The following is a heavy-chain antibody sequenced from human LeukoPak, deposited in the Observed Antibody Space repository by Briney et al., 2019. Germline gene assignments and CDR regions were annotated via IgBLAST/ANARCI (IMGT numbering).Heavy chain of an antibody. CDR1: GFTFSSYG. J-gene: IGHJ3*02. Sequence: GGSLRLSCAASGFTFSSYGMHWVRQAPGKGLEWVAVISYDGSNKYYADSVKGRFTLSRDNSKHTLYLQMNSLRAEDTAVYYCAKGHAFDIWGQGTMVTVSS. CDR2: ISYDGSNK. CDR3: AKGHAFDI. V-gene: IGHV3-30*18.